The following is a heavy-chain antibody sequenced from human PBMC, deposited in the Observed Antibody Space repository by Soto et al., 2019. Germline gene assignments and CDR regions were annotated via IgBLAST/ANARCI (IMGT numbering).Heavy chain of an antibody. CDR1: GDSITDGDYY. CDR3: ARRIKEGLDP. J-gene: IGHJ5*02. CDR2: IYYNGII. Sequence: SETLSLTCTVSGDSITDGDYYLSWIRQPPGKDLEWIAYIYYNGIIHYNPSLKSRVTISLDPSKNQFSLTMTSVTDEDTAVYSCARRIKEGLDPWCQGAVVTVSS. D-gene: IGHD1-20*01. V-gene: IGHV4-30-4*01.